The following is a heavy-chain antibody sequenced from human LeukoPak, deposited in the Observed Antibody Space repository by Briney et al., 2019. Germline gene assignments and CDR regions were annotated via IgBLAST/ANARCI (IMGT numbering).Heavy chain of an antibody. CDR2: ISSSGRTI. CDR3: ARGYCGGGSCYQFDS. CDR1: GFTFSSYE. D-gene: IGHD2-15*01. V-gene: IGHV3-48*03. Sequence: GGSLRLSCAASGFTFSSYEMNWVRQAPGKGLEWVSYISSSGRTIYYADSVKGRFTISRDDPKNSLYLQMNSLRAEDTAVYFCARGYCGGGSCYQFDSWGQGTLVTVSS. J-gene: IGHJ4*02.